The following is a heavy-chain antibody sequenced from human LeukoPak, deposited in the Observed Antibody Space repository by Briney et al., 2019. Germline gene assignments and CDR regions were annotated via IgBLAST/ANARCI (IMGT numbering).Heavy chain of an antibody. D-gene: IGHD6-19*01. CDR1: GFTVTSTY. CDR3: AGGPDNSGWYNFDF. V-gene: IGHV3-66*01. Sequence: RAGGSLRLSCAASGFTVTSTYMTWVRQAPGKGLEWVSVIYRDASTSYAVSVKGRFTISRDNSKNTLYLQMNSLRAKDTAVYYCAGGPDNSGWYNFDFWGQGTLVTVSS. CDR2: IYRDAST. J-gene: IGHJ4*02.